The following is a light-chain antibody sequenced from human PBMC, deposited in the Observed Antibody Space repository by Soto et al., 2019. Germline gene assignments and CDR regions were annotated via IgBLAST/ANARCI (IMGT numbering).Light chain of an antibody. CDR3: AAWDDSLNGWV. J-gene: IGLJ3*02. CDR1: SSNIGSNT. CDR2: SNN. V-gene: IGLV1-44*01. Sequence: QSVLTKPPSASGNPGQRVTISCSGSSSNIGSNTVNWYQQLPGTAPKLLIYSNNQRPSGVPDRFSGSKSGTSASLAISGLQSEDEADYYYAAWDDSLNGWVFGGGTKLTVL.